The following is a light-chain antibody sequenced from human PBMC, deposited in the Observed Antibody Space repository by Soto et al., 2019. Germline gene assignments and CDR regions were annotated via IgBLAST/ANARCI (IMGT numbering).Light chain of an antibody. V-gene: IGKV3-20*01. CDR1: QSVSSNS. CDR2: LAS. J-gene: IGKJ1*01. Sequence: EIVLTQSPGTLSLSPGDRATLSCRASQSVSSNSLAWYQQKPGQAPSLLNYLASIRATGIPARFSGSGSGTDFTLTINRLEPEDFAVYYCQQYGSSPRTFGQGTKVEVK. CDR3: QQYGSSPRT.